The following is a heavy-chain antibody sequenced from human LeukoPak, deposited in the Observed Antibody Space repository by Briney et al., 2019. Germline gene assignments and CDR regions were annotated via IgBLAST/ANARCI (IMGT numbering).Heavy chain of an antibody. V-gene: IGHV3-21*01. J-gene: IGHJ1*01. D-gene: IGHD4-23*01. Sequence: PGGSLRLSWAASGFTFSSYSMNWGRQAPGKGLEWVSSISSSSSSIYYADSMKGRFTISRDTAKNSLYLQMNSLRAEATAVYYSARDGTPNGGYWGQGPLVTVSS. CDR1: GFTFSSYS. CDR3: ARDGTPNGGY. CDR2: ISSSSSSI.